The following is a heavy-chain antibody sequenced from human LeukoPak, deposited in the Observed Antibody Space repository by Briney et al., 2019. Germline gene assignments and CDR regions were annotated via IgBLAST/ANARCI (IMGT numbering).Heavy chain of an antibody. V-gene: IGHV3-30*02. CDR1: GFTFSSYG. D-gene: IGHD6-13*01. J-gene: IGHJ6*03. CDR3: AREPPGIAAAVPTGAGNQYYYYMDV. Sequence: PGGSLRLSCAASGFTFSSYGMHWVRQAPGKGLEWVAFIRYDGSNKYYADSVKGRFTISRDNSKNTLYLQMNSLRAEDTAVYYCAREPPGIAAAVPTGAGNQYYYYMDVWGKGTTVTVSS. CDR2: IRYDGSNK.